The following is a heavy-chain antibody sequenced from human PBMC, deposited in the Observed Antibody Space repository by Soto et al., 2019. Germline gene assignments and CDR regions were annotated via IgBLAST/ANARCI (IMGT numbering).Heavy chain of an antibody. D-gene: IGHD3-16*01. CDR3: AREATLYYCDC. CDR2: ISYDGSDK. V-gene: IGHV3-30-3*01. CDR1: GFTFSSYA. J-gene: IGHJ4*02. Sequence: QVQLVESGGGVVQPGRSLRLSCAASGFTFSSYAMHWVRQAPGKGLEWLAVISYDGSDKYYADSVKGRFTISRDNSKNTLYLQMTSLRAEDTAVYSCAREATLYYCDCWGQGTLVTVSS.